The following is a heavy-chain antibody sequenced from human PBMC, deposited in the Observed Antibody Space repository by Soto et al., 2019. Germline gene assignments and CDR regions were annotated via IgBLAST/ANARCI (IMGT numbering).Heavy chain of an antibody. J-gene: IGHJ6*03. CDR2: ISAYNGNT. Sequence: QVQLVQSGAEVKKPGASVKVSCKASGYTFTSYGISWVRQAPGQGLEWMGWISAYNGNTNYAQKLQGRVTMTTDTSTTTAYMELRSLRSDDTAVYYCARVYCSGGSCYLGFGWYYYYMDVWGKGTTVTVSS. D-gene: IGHD2-15*01. V-gene: IGHV1-18*01. CDR3: ARVYCSGGSCYLGFGWYYYYMDV. CDR1: GYTFTSYG.